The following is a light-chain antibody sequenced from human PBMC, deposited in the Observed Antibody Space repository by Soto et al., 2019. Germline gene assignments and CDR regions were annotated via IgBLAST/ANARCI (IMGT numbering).Light chain of an antibody. CDR2: DVS. CDR3: SSYGGSTNFVI. J-gene: IGLJ2*01. Sequence: QSALTQPPSASGSPGQSVTISCTGTSSYVGGHNYVSWYQQHPGKVPKLIIYDVSKRSSGVPDRFSASKSGNTASLTVSGLQAEDEAEYYCSSYGGSTNFVIFGGGTKLTVL. CDR1: SSYVGGHNY. V-gene: IGLV2-8*01.